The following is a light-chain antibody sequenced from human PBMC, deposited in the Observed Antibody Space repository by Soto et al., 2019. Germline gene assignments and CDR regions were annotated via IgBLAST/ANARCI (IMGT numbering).Light chain of an antibody. CDR3: QQYGALPPT. CDR1: QTVSNTY. V-gene: IGKV3-20*01. CDR2: GAS. J-gene: IGKJ4*01. Sequence: EIVLTQFPGALSLSPGERVTLSCRASQTVSNTYLAWYQQKSGQAPQFLFYGASNRATGIPDRFSGSGSGTDFTLTIRRLEPEDFAVYYCQQYGALPPTFGGGTKVEIK.